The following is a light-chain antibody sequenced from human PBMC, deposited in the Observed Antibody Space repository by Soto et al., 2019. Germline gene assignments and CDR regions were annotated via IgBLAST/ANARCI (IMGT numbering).Light chain of an antibody. V-gene: IGLV3-21*02. Sequence: SYELTQPPSLSVAPGQTARISCGGNIGSKSVHWYQQKSGQAPVLVVYEDSDRPSGIPERISGSNSGNTATLTISRVEAGDEADYYCQVWDSSSDHYFFGTGTKVTVL. J-gene: IGLJ1*01. CDR1: IGSKS. CDR3: QVWDSSSDHYF. CDR2: EDS.